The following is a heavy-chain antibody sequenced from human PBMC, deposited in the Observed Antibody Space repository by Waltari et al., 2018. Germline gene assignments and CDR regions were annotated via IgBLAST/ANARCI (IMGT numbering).Heavy chain of an antibody. J-gene: IGHJ4*02. V-gene: IGHV4-61*02. Sequence: QVQLQESGPGLVKPSQTLSLTCTVSGGSISSGSYYWRWIRQPAGKGLEWIGRIYTSGSTNYNPSLKSRVTISVDTSKNQFSLKLSSVTAADTAVYYCAREVYYDFWSGYDYWGQGTLVTVSS. D-gene: IGHD3-3*01. CDR2: IYTSGST. CDR1: GGSISSGSYY. CDR3: AREVYYDFWSGYDY.